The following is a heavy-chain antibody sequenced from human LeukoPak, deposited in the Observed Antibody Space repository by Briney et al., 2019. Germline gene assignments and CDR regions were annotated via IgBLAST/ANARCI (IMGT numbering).Heavy chain of an antibody. V-gene: IGHV4-61*02. CDR3: ARDTYDIWSGYFDF. J-gene: IGHJ4*02. Sequence: PSETLSLTCAVSGAPINSGSSYWSWIRQPAGKGLEWIGRIHTSGSTTYNPSLMRRVTISVDTSNNQFSLQLSSVTAADTAVYYCARDTYDIWSGYFDFWGQGALITVSS. CDR1: GAPINSGSSY. D-gene: IGHD3-3*01. CDR2: IHTSGST.